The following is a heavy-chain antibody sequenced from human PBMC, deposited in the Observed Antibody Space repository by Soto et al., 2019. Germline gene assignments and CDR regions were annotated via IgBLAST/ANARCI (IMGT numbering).Heavy chain of an antibody. CDR1: GGTFSSYS. CDR2: IIPIFGTA. Sequence: SVKVSCKASGGTFSSYSISWVRQAPGQGLEWMGGIIPIFGTANYAQKFQGRVTITADKSTSTAYMELSSLRSEDTAVYYCASRSSWFDAFDIWGQGTMVTVSS. CDR3: ASRSSWFDAFDI. D-gene: IGHD6-13*01. J-gene: IGHJ3*02. V-gene: IGHV1-69*06.